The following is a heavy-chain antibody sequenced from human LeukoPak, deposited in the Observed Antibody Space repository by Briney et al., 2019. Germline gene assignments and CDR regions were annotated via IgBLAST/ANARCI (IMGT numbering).Heavy chain of an antibody. Sequence: ASVKVSCKASGYTFTGYYMHWVRQAPGQGLEWMGWIDPNSGGTNYAQKLQGRVTMTTDTSTSTAYMELRSLRSDDTAVYYCAREGLSSGWYNPDRDNDAFDIWGQGTMVTVSS. J-gene: IGHJ3*02. CDR2: IDPNSGGT. D-gene: IGHD6-19*01. V-gene: IGHV1-2*02. CDR3: AREGLSSGWYNPDRDNDAFDI. CDR1: GYTFTGYY.